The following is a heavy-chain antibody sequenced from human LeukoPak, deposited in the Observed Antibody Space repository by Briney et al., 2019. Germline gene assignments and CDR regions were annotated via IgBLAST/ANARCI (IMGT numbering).Heavy chain of an antibody. CDR2: INAGNGNT. D-gene: IGHD6-13*01. Sequence: ASVKVSCKASGYTFTSYAMHWVRQAPGQGLEWMGWINAGNGNTKYSQKFQGRVTITRDTSASTAYMELSSLRSEDTAVYYCAGTYSSSWYGQFDYWGQGTLVTVSS. J-gene: IGHJ4*02. V-gene: IGHV1-3*01. CDR3: AGTYSSSWYGQFDY. CDR1: GYTFTSYA.